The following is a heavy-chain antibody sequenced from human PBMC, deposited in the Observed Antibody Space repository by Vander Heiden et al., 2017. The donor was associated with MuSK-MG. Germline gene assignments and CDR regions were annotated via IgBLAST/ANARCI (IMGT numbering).Heavy chain of an antibody. CDR2: MNPTSGNT. CDR1: GYTFTNYE. J-gene: IGHJ4*02. V-gene: IGHV1-8*01. CDR3: ARGFRGDSSGYYPGY. D-gene: IGHD3-22*01. Sequence: QVQLVQSGAEVKKPGASVKVSCKASGYTFTNYEINWGRQGTGQGLEWMGWMNPTSGNTGYAQKFQGRVTMTRNTSISTAYMELSSLRSEDTAVYYCARGFRGDSSGYYPGYWGQGTLVTVSS.